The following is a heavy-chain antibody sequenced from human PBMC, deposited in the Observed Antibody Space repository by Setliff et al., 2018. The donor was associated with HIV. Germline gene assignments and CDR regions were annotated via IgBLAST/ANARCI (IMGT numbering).Heavy chain of an antibody. CDR1: GGSMSTYY. CDR2: IYSSGSA. V-gene: IGHV4-4*08. J-gene: IGHJ4*01. Sequence: SETLSLTCTVSGGSMSTYYWGWIRLPPGKGLEWIGHIYSSGSAEYNPSLKSRVTMSVDASKSQVSLRLTSVTAADAVVYFCARSPGVDTNMAFDLWGQGSLVTVSS. D-gene: IGHD5-18*01. CDR3: ARSPGVDTNMAFDL.